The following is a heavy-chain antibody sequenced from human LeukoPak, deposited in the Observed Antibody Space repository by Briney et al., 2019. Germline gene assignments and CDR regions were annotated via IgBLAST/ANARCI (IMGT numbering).Heavy chain of an antibody. Sequence: SETLSLTCAVSGGSISSSDWWSWVRQPPGKGLEWIGEIYHSGSTNYNPSLKSRVTISVDKSKNQFSLKLSSVTAADTAVYYCARVLGYSGSYFDYWGQGTLVTVSS. CDR3: ARVLGYSGSYFDY. CDR2: IYHSGST. V-gene: IGHV4-4*02. D-gene: IGHD1-26*01. J-gene: IGHJ4*02. CDR1: GGSISSSDW.